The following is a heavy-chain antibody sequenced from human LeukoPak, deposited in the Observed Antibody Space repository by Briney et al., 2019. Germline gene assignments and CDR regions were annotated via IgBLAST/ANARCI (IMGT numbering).Heavy chain of an antibody. CDR3: ARGTYYDSSAYSGVRLFDY. CDR2: INPNSGRT. D-gene: IGHD3-22*01. J-gene: IGHJ4*02. Sequence: ASVKVSCKASRYTFTGYYIHWVRQAPGQGLEWMGWINPNSGRTNYAQKFQGRVTMTGDTSISTAYMELTRLTSDDTAVYYCARGTYYDSSAYSGVRLFDYWGQGTLVTVSS. V-gene: IGHV1-2*02. CDR1: RYTFTGYY.